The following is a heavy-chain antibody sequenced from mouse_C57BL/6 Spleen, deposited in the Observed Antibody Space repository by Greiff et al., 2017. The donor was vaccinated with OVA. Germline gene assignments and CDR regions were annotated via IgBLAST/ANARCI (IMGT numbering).Heavy chain of an antibody. Sequence: VQLKQSGPVLVKPGASVKMSCKASGYTFTDYYMNWVKQSHGKSLEWIGVINPYNGGTSYNQKFKGKATLTVDKSSSTAYMELSSLTSEDSAVYYWARSGDSSGYDYDMDYWGQGTSVTVSA. J-gene: IGHJ4*01. CDR3: ARSGDSSGYDYDMDY. V-gene: IGHV1-19*01. CDR2: INPYNGGT. CDR1: GYTFTDYY. D-gene: IGHD3-2*02.